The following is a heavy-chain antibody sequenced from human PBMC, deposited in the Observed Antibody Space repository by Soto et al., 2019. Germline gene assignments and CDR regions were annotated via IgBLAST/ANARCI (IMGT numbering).Heavy chain of an antibody. D-gene: IGHD1-26*01. V-gene: IGHV6-1*01. CDR1: GDSVSSNSAA. CDR3: ARGRPNSGSYHTFDY. Sequence: SQTLSLTCAISGDSVSSNSAAWNWIRQSPSRGLEWLGRTYYRSKWYNDYTVSVKSRITINPDTSKKQFSLQLNSVTPEDTAVYYCARGRPNSGSYHTFDYWGQGTLVTVSS. CDR2: TYYRSKWYN. J-gene: IGHJ4*02.